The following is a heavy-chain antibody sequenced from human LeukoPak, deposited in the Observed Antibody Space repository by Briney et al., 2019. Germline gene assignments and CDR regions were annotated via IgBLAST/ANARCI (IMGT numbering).Heavy chain of an antibody. CDR2: IVVSSGNT. D-gene: IGHD3-22*01. CDR3: AADTYYYDSSGYYRGAFDI. Sequence: ASVTVSFTASGFTFTISAVQWVRQARGQRLEWIGWIVVSSGNTNYAQKFQERVTITRDMSTSTAYMELSSLRSEDTAVYYCAADTYYYDSSGYYRGAFDIWGQGTMVTVSS. J-gene: IGHJ3*02. CDR1: GFTFTISA. V-gene: IGHV1-58*01.